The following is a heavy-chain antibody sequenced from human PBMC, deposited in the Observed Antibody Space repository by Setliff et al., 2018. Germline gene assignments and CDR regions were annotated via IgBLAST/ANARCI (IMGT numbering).Heavy chain of an antibody. CDR3: ARTGTYRYFDY. Sequence: PSETLSLTCTVSGASINSGSNYWGWIRQPPGKGLEWIGRIYYRGDTYYNASLKGRLTISVDTAQNQFSLRLTSVTAADTAVYYCARTGTYRYFDYWGQGALVT. J-gene: IGHJ4*02. V-gene: IGHV4-39*01. D-gene: IGHD1-1*01. CDR1: GASINSGSNY. CDR2: IYYRGDT.